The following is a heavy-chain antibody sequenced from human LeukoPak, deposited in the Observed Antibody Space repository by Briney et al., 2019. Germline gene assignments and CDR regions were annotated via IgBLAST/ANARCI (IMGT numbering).Heavy chain of an antibody. CDR3: ASLPPPRYSYGPEGY. CDR2: IIPILGIA. CDR1: GGTFSSYA. V-gene: IGHV1-69*04. Sequence: SVKVSCKASGGTFSSYAISWVRQAPGQGLEWMGRIIPILGIANYAQKFQGRVTITADKSTSTAYMELSSLRSEDTAVYYCASLPPPRYSYGPEGYWGQGTLVTVSS. J-gene: IGHJ4*02. D-gene: IGHD5-18*01.